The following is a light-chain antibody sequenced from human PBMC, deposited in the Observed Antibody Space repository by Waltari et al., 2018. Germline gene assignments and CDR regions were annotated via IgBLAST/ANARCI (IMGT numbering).Light chain of an antibody. CDR3: QTWGTGILV. Sequence: QLVLTQPPSASASLGASVKLTCPLSSGPSSNANAWHQQPPEKGPRHLMKVNSDGSHNKGDGIPDRFSGSSSGAERYLTISRLRSEDEADYYCQTWGTGILVFGTGTKVTVL. CDR1: SGPSSNA. J-gene: IGLJ1*01. CDR2: VNSDGSH. V-gene: IGLV4-69*01.